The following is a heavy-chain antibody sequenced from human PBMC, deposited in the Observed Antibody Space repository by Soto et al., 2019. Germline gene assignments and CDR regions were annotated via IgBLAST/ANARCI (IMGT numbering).Heavy chain of an antibody. Sequence: VQLVESGGGLVQSGGSLRLSCVASGFTFSSYGMHWVRQAPGKGLEWVAVISYDGSNKYYADSVKGRFTISRDNSKNTLYLQMNSLRAEDTAVYYCAKGSGQWLTLGPFQHWGQGTLVTVSS. CDR2: ISYDGSNK. CDR3: AKGSGQWLTLGPFQH. D-gene: IGHD6-19*01. CDR1: GFTFSSYG. J-gene: IGHJ1*01. V-gene: IGHV3-30*18.